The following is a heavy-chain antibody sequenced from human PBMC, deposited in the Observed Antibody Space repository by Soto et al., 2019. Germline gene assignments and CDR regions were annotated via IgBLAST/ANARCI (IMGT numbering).Heavy chain of an antibody. V-gene: IGHV3-23*01. CDR1: GFTFSSYA. CDR3: AKVSPHVLRFLEWLFFDY. D-gene: IGHD3-3*01. CDR2: ISGSGGST. J-gene: IGHJ4*02. Sequence: GGSLRLSCAASGFTFSSYAMSWVRQAPGKGLEWASAISGSGGSTYYADSVKGRFTISRDNSKNTLYQQMNSLRAEDTAVYYCAKVSPHVLRFLEWLFFDYWGQGTLVTVSS.